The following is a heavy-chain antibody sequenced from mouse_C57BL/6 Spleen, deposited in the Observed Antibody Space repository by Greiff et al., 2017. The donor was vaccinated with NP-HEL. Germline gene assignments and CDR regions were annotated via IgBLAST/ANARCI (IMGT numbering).Heavy chain of an antibody. D-gene: IGHD1-1*01. J-gene: IGHJ1*03. CDR2: ISNGGGST. Sequence: EVQRVESGGGLVQPGGSLKLSCAASGFTFSDYYMYWVRQTPEKRLEWVAYISNGGGSTYYPDTVKGRFTISRDNAKNTLYLQMSRLKSEDTAMYDCARQTTTVVADWYFDVWGTGTTVTVSS. V-gene: IGHV5-12*01. CDR3: ARQTTTVVADWYFDV. CDR1: GFTFSDYY.